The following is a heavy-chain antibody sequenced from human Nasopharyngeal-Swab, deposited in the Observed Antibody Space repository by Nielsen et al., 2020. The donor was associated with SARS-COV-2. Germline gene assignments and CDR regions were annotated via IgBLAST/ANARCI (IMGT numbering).Heavy chain of an antibody. Sequence: SETLSLTCTVSGGSISGYYWSWIRQPPGKGLEWIGSIYHSVSTYYNPSLTSRVTISVDTSKNQFSLKLSSVTATDTAVYYCARHPYPTYYFDYWGQGTLVTVSS. V-gene: IGHV4-38-2*02. CDR1: GGSISGYY. D-gene: IGHD2-2*01. CDR3: ARHPYPTYYFDY. J-gene: IGHJ4*02. CDR2: IYHSVST.